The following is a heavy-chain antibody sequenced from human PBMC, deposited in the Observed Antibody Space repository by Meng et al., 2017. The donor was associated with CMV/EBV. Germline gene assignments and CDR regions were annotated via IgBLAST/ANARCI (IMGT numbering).Heavy chain of an antibody. CDR1: GFTFSSYE. D-gene: IGHD3-22*01. V-gene: IGHV3-48*03. CDR2: ISSSGSSI. CDR3: ARGPNYYDSKYYYYGMDV. Sequence: GESLKISCAASGFTFSSYEMNWVRQAPGKGLEWISYISSSGSSIYYADSVKGRFTFSRDSAKNSLYLQMNSLRAEDTAVYYCARGPNYYDSKYYYYGMDVWGQGTTVTVSS. J-gene: IGHJ6*02.